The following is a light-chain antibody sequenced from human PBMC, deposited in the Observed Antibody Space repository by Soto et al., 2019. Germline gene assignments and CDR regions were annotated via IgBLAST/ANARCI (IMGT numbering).Light chain of an antibody. CDR3: CSYVGSSTSWIYV. CDR2: EGS. CDR1: SSDVGSYNL. V-gene: IGLV2-23*01. Sequence: QSALTQPASVSGSPGQSITISCTGTSSDVGSYNLVSWYQQHPGKAPKLMIYEGSKRPSGVSNRFSGSKSGNTASLTISGLQAEDEADYYCCSYVGSSTSWIYVFGTGTKVTVL. J-gene: IGLJ1*01.